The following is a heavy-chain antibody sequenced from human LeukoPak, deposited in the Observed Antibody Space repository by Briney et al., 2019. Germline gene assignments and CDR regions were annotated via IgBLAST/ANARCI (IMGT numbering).Heavy chain of an antibody. J-gene: IGHJ4*02. CDR1: GGTFSSYA. V-gene: IGHV1-69*06. CDR2: IIPIFGTA. D-gene: IGHD5-24*01. CDR3: AREQFLGGYNPRGFDY. Sequence: SVKVSCKASGGTFSSYAISWVRQAPGQGLEWMGGIIPIFGTANYAQKFQGRVTITADKSTSTAYMELSSLRSEDTAVYYCAREQFLGGYNPRGFDYWGQGTLVTVSS.